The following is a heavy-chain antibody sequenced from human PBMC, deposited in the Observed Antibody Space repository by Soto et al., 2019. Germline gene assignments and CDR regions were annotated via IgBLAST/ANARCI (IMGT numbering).Heavy chain of an antibody. J-gene: IGHJ4*02. CDR1: GFTFSSYD. V-gene: IGHV3-23*01. CDR2: VSASGGIT. D-gene: IGHD2-15*01. Sequence: PGGSLRLSCAASGFTFSSYDMSWVRQAPGKGLEWVSGVSASGGITSYADSAKGRFTISRDNAKNTMFLQMNSLRAEDTAVYFCAKGDCSGGRCYRGFDYWGQGTLVTVSS. CDR3: AKGDCSGGRCYRGFDY.